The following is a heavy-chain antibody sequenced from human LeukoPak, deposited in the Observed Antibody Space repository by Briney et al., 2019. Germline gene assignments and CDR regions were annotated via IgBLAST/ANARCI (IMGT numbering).Heavy chain of an antibody. CDR3: ARDVPRAEWRRAGYYGMDV. J-gene: IGHJ6*02. D-gene: IGHD5-12*01. Sequence: ASVKVSCKASGGTFSSYVISWVRQAPGQGLEWMGRIIPILGIANYAQKFQGRVTITADKSTSTAYMELSSLRSEDTAVYYCARDVPRAEWRRAGYYGMDVWGQGTTVTVSS. CDR1: GGTFSSYV. V-gene: IGHV1-69*10. CDR2: IIPILGIA.